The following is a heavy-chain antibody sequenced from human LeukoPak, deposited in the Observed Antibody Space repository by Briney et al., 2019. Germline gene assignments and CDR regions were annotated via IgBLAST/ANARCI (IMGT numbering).Heavy chain of an antibody. CDR2: IYIGGST. J-gene: IGHJ4*02. CDR3: AKDGANVLRFLEWSYSVDY. Sequence: GGSLRLSCAASEFTVNSNYMSWVRQAPGKGLEWVSVIYIGGSTYYADSVKGRFTISRDSSKNTLYLQMNSLRAEDTAVYYCAKDGANVLRFLEWSYSVDYWGQGTLVTVSS. CDR1: EFTVNSNY. V-gene: IGHV3-53*05. D-gene: IGHD3-3*01.